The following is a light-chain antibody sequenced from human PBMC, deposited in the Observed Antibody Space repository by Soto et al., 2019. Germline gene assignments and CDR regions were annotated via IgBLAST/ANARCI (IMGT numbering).Light chain of an antibody. J-gene: IGKJ4*01. Sequence: EIVMTQSPATLSVSPGERATLSCRASQSVGSDLAWYQQKPGQAPRLVIYDILTRATGVPTRISGSGSGTEFPLTISSLQSEDFAVYYCQQYNSWPLTFGGGTKVEIK. CDR2: DIL. CDR3: QQYNSWPLT. CDR1: QSVGSD. V-gene: IGKV3D-15*01.